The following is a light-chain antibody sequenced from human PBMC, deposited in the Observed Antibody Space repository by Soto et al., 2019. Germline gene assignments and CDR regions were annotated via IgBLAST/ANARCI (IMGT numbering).Light chain of an antibody. CDR3: ASSTSDSLYV. CDR1: SSDVGGNKY. J-gene: IGLJ1*01. V-gene: IGLV2-14*01. CDR2: KVT. Sequence: QSALTQPASVSGSPGQSITISCTGASSDVGGNKYVSWYQQYPGKVPKLLINKVTNRPSGVSYRFSGSKSGNTASLTISALLAEDEADYFCASSTSDSLYVFGTGTKVTVL.